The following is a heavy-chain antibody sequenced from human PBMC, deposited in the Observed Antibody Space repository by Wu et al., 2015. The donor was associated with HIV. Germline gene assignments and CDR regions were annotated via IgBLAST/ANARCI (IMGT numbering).Heavy chain of an antibody. CDR3: ARDWQFQVIFGDYYMDI. J-gene: IGHJ6*03. Sequence: QVQLGQSGPEVKKSGASVKVSCQTSGYTFSAYYIHWVRQAPGRGLEWLGWINPDNGDTKFAQNFHGRSTVTRDTSTSTVNLLLTSLQPNDTATYYCARDWQFQVIFGDYYMDIWGNGTTVIVS. CDR1: GYTFSAYY. D-gene: IGHD3-3*02. CDR2: INPDNGDT. V-gene: IGHV1-2*02.